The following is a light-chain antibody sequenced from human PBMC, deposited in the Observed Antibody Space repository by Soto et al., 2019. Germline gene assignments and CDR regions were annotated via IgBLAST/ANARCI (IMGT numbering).Light chain of an antibody. CDR3: CSYTRIGTLI. CDR2: DVS. CDR1: SDNIGDYNY. Sequence: LTQPASVSGSPGQSITIPCVGTSDNIGDYNYVSWYQQHPGKVPKVIIYDVSNRPSGVSYRFSGTKSGNTASLTVYGLQAEDEADYYCCSYTRIGTLIFGTGTKVTVL. V-gene: IGLV2-14*01. J-gene: IGLJ1*01.